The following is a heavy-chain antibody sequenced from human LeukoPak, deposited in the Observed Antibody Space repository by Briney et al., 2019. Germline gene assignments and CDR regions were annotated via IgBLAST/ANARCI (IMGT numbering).Heavy chain of an antibody. D-gene: IGHD4-17*01. Sequence: GGSLRLSCAASGFTFSSYWMSWVRQAPGKGLEWVANIKQDGSEKYYVDSVKGRFTISRDNAKNSLYLQMNSLRAEDTAVYYCARVTVTKNRGGAFDIWGQGTMVTVSS. CDR1: GFTFSSYW. CDR3: ARVTVTKNRGGAFDI. CDR2: IKQDGSEK. J-gene: IGHJ3*02. V-gene: IGHV3-7*01.